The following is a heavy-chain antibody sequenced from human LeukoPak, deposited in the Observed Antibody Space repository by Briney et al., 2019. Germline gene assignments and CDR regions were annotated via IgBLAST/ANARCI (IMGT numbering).Heavy chain of an antibody. CDR2: IYHSGST. V-gene: IGHV4-38-2*01. D-gene: IGHD6-6*01. J-gene: IGHJ6*03. CDR3: ARLVGSNTGYYYYYMDV. Sequence: SETLSLTCAVSGYSISSGYYWGWIRQPPGKGLEWIGSIYHSGSTYYNPSLKSRVTISVDTSKNQFSLKLSSVTAADTAVYYCARLVGSNTGYYYYYMDVWGKGTTVTVSS. CDR1: GYSISSGYY.